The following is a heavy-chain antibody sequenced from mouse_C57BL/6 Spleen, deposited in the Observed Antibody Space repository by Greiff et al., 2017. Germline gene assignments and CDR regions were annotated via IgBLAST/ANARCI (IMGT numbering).Heavy chain of an antibody. J-gene: IGHJ1*03. V-gene: IGHV1-80*01. Sequence: VKLQQSGAELVKPGASVKISCKASGYAFSSYWMNWVKQRPGKGLEWIGQIYPGDGDTNYNGKFKGKATLTAEKSSSTAYMQLSSLTSEYSAVDFCARGVITTVVGYFDVWGTGTTVTVSS. CDR3: ARGVITTVVGYFDV. D-gene: IGHD1-1*01. CDR1: GYAFSSYW. CDR2: IYPGDGDT.